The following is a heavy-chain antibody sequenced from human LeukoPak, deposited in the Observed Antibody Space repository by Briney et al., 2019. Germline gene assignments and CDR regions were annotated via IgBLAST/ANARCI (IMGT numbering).Heavy chain of an antibody. CDR1: GYTFTSFG. CDR3: TGDLRDVAGSFFDY. Sequence: GASVKVSCKAFGYTFTSFGVSWVRQAPGQGPEWMGWSSAYNGNREYVERFQGRVTMTTDTSTSTAYMELRSLRSDDTAVYYCTGDLRDVAGSFFDYWGQGTLVTVSS. D-gene: IGHD6-13*01. V-gene: IGHV1-18*01. J-gene: IGHJ4*02. CDR2: SSAYNGNR.